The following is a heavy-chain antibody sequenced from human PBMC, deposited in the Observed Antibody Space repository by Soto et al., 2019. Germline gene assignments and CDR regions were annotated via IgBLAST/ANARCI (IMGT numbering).Heavy chain of an antibody. V-gene: IGHV3-33*01. D-gene: IGHD6-13*01. CDR3: ARGIAAAGPYYYYGMDV. Sequence: QVQLVESGGGVVQPGRSLRLSCAASGFTFSSYGMHWVRQAPGKGLEWVAVMWYDGSNKYYADSVRGRFTISRDNSKSTLYLQMNSLRAEDTAVYYCARGIAAAGPYYYYGMDVW. CDR1: GFTFSSYG. J-gene: IGHJ6*01. CDR2: MWYDGSNK.